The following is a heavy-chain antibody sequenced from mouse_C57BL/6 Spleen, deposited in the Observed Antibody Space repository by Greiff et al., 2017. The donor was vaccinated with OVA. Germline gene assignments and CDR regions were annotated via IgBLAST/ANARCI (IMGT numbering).Heavy chain of an antibody. V-gene: IGHV1-80*01. CDR2: IYPGDGDT. D-gene: IGHD3-3*01. CDR3: AREGTYAMDY. Sequence: QVQLKESGAELVKPGASVKISCKASGYAFSSYWMNWVKQRPGKGLEWIGQIYPGDGDTNYNGKFKGKATLTADKSSSTAYMQLSSLTSEDSAVYFCAREGTYAMDYWGQGTSVTVSS. J-gene: IGHJ4*01. CDR1: GYAFSSYW.